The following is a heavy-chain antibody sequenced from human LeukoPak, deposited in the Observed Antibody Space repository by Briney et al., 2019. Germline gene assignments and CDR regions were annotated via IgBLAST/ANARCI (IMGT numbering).Heavy chain of an antibody. V-gene: IGHV1-46*01. D-gene: IGHD1/OR15-1a*01. J-gene: IGHJ4*02. CDR3: ATSPRRRRHY. Sequence: ASVKVSCKASGYTFTSNYIHWVRQAPGQGLEWMGMIYPRDGSTSYAQKFQGRVTMTEDTSTDTAYMELSSLRSEDTAVYYCATSPRRRRHYWGQGTLVTVSS. CDR1: GYTFTSNY. CDR2: IYPRDGST.